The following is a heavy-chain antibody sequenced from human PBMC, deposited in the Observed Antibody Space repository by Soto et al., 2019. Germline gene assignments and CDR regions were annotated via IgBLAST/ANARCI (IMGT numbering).Heavy chain of an antibody. D-gene: IGHD4-17*01. CDR3: ARGRNGDYNFGLSDY. V-gene: IGHV3-21*01. CDR1: GFTFSSYS. J-gene: IGHJ4*02. Sequence: EVQLVESGGGLVKPGGSLRLSCAASGFTFSSYSMNWVRQAPGKGLEWVSSISSSSSYIYYADSVKGRFTISRDNAKNSLYLQMNSLRAEDTAVYYCARGRNGDYNFGLSDYWGQGTLVTVSS. CDR2: ISSSSSYI.